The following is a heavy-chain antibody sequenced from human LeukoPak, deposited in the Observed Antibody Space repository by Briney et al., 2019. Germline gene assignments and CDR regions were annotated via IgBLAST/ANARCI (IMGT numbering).Heavy chain of an antibody. CDR3: ARAPRYYDFWSGYARGYNWFDP. CDR1: GYTFNSYD. Sequence: ASVKVFCKASGYTFNSYDINWVRQATGQGLEWMGWMNPNSGNTGYAQKFQGRVTMTRNTSISTGYMELSSLRSEDTAVYYCARAPRYYDFWSGYARGYNWFDPWGQGTLVTVSS. V-gene: IGHV1-8*01. J-gene: IGHJ5*02. CDR2: MNPNSGNT. D-gene: IGHD3-3*01.